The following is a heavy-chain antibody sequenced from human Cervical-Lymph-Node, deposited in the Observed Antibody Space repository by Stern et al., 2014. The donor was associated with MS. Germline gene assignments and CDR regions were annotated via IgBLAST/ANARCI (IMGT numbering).Heavy chain of an antibody. V-gene: IGHV3-49*05. CDR2: IRSKAYGGTT. CDR1: GFTFGDYA. Sequence: EVHLVESGGGLVKPGRSLRLSCTASGFTFGDYAMSWFRQAPGKGLGWVGFIRSKAYGGTTEYAASVKGRFTISRDDSKSIAYLQMNSLKTEDTAVYYCTTSIFGVVALGWFDPWGQGTLVTVSS. J-gene: IGHJ5*02. D-gene: IGHD3-3*01. CDR3: TTSIFGVVALGWFDP.